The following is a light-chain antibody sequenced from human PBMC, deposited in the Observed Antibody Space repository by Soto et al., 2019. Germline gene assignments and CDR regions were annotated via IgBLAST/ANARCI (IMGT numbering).Light chain of an antibody. CDR3: QQYNSYPYT. J-gene: IGKJ2*01. CDR1: QSISSW. Sequence: DIQMTQSPSTLSASVGDRVTITCRASQSISSWLAWYQQKPGKAPKLVIYKASSLESGVPSRFSGSGSGTEFTLTVSSLQPDDFANYYCQQYNSYPYTFGQGTKLEIK. V-gene: IGKV1-5*03. CDR2: KAS.